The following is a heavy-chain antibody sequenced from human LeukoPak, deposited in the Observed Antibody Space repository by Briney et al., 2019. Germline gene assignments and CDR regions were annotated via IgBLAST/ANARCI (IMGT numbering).Heavy chain of an antibody. Sequence: ASVKVSCKAFGYTFTSNYMHWVRQAPGHGPEWMGVISPSGGSTSYAQKFQGRVTMTRDTSTSTVYMELSSLRSEDTAVYYCARDPTSERPQTQWLAFDYWGQGTLVTVSS. V-gene: IGHV1-46*01. D-gene: IGHD6-19*01. J-gene: IGHJ4*02. CDR3: ARDPTSERPQTQWLAFDY. CDR2: ISPSGGST. CDR1: GYTFTSNY.